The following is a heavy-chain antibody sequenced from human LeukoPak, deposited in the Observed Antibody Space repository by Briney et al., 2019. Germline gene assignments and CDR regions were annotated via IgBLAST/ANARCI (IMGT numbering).Heavy chain of an antibody. CDR2: INVNSGGT. V-gene: IGHV1-2*02. J-gene: IGHJ4*02. Sequence: ASVKVSCKASGYTFTGYYMHWVRQAPGQGLEWMGWINVNSGGTNYAQKFQGRVTMTRDTSISTAYMELSRLRSDDTAVYYCARADTYYYDSSGLDITALNYWGQGTLVTVSS. D-gene: IGHD3-22*01. CDR3: ARADTYYYDSSGLDITALNY. CDR1: GYTFTGYY.